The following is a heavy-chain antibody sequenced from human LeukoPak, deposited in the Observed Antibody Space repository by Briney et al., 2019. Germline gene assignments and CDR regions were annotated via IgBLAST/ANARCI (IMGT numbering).Heavy chain of an antibody. D-gene: IGHD3-22*01. CDR1: GFTFSSYG. CDR3: AKRGVVIRVILVGFHKEAYYFDS. J-gene: IGHJ4*02. Sequence: GSLRLSCAASGFTFSSYGMHWVRQAPGKGLEWVAVIWYDGSNKYYADSVKGRFTISRDNPKNTLYPQMNSLRAEDTAVYFCAKRGVVIRVILVGFHKEAYYFDSWGQGALVTVSS. V-gene: IGHV3-33*06. CDR2: IWYDGSNK.